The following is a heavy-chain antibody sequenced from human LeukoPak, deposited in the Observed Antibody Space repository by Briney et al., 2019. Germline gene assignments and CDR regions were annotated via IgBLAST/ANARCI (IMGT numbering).Heavy chain of an antibody. J-gene: IGHJ3*02. CDR2: ISYDGSNK. V-gene: IGHV3-30-3*01. CDR3: AREGMLAVAGTFSDAFDI. Sequence: PGGSLRLSCAASGFTFSSYAMHWVRQAPGKGPEWVAVISYDGSNKYYADSVKGRFTISRDNSKNTLYLQMNSLRAEDTAVYYCAREGMLAVAGTFSDAFDIWGQGTMVTVSS. CDR1: GFTFSSYA. D-gene: IGHD6-19*01.